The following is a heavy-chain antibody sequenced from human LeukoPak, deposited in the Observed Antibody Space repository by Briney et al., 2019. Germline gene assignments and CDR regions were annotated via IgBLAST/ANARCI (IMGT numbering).Heavy chain of an antibody. D-gene: IGHD3-22*01. J-gene: IGHJ4*02. Sequence: PGGSLRLSCAASGFTFSSYAMSWVRQAPGKGLEWVSAISGSGGSTYYADSVKGRFTISRDNSKNTLYLQMNSLRAEDTAIYYCAKEGTLHFYNSYYFDYWGQGTLVTVSS. CDR1: GFTFSSYA. CDR3: AKEGTLHFYNSYYFDY. CDR2: ISGSGGST. V-gene: IGHV3-23*01.